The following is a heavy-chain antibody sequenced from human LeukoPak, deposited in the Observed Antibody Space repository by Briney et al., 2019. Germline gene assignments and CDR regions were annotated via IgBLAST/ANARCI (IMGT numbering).Heavy chain of an antibody. V-gene: IGHV4-4*02. CDR3: ARDRCGGDCSVKFDY. Sequence: SETLSLTCAVYGGSISSSNWWSWVRQPPGKGLEWIGEIYHSGSTNYNPSLKSRVTISVDKSKNQFSLKLSSVTAADTAVYYCARDRCGGDCSVKFDYWGQGTLVTVSS. D-gene: IGHD2-21*02. CDR2: IYHSGST. J-gene: IGHJ4*02. CDR1: GGSISSSNW.